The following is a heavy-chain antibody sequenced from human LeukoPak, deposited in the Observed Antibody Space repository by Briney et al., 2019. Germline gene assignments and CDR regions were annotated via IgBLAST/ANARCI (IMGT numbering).Heavy chain of an antibody. CDR1: GFTFSSYA. CDR3: AREGYSSGWYRL. CDR2: ISGSGGST. V-gene: IGHV3-23*01. J-gene: IGHJ4*02. D-gene: IGHD6-19*01. Sequence: GGSLRLSCAASGFTFSSYAMSWVRQAPGKGLEWVSAISGSGGSTYYADSVKGRFTISRDNSRNTLYLQMNSLRAEDTAVYYCAREGYSSGWYRLWGQGTLVTVSS.